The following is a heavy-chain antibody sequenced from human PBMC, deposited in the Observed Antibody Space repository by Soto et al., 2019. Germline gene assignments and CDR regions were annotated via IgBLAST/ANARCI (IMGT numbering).Heavy chain of an antibody. V-gene: IGHV3-30*18. Sequence: QVQLVESGGRGVQPGRSLRLSCAASGFTFSSYVMHRVRQAPGKGLEWVAVISYDGSNNYYADSGKGRFTISRDNSKNTLYLQMNSLRGDDTALYYWAKDGSRYDFLTGSLGGYNGIEVWGQGPTDTVSS. CDR3: AKDGSRYDFLTGSLGGYNGIEV. CDR2: ISYDGSNN. J-gene: IGHJ6*02. CDR1: GFTFSSYV. D-gene: IGHD3-9*01.